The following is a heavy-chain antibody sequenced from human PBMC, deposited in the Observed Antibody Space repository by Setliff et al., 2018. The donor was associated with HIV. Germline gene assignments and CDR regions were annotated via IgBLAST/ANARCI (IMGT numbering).Heavy chain of an antibody. CDR2: IYYSGAT. D-gene: IGHD3-22*01. Sequence: ASETLSLTCTVSGGSININNYYWGWIRQPPGKGLEWIGSIYYSGATYYKPSLKSRLTIAIDTSKNQFSLKLSSVTAADTAVYYCARHSITLVVGVPERDDAFDIWGQGTMVTVSS. J-gene: IGHJ3*02. CDR3: ARHSITLVVGVPERDDAFDI. V-gene: IGHV4-39*01. CDR1: GGSININNYY.